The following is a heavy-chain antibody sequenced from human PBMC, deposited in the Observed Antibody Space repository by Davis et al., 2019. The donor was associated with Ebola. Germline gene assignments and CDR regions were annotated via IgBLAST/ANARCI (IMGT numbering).Heavy chain of an antibody. Sequence: GGSLRLSCAASGFTFSNYYMHWVRQVPGKGLEWVSYISPSGNTMYYADSVKGRFTISRDNAKNSLYLQMSSLRSEDTAVYYCAAGSRSPGDYWGQGTLVTVSS. CDR3: AAGSRSPGDY. J-gene: IGHJ4*02. D-gene: IGHD3-10*01. CDR1: GFTFSNYY. V-gene: IGHV3-11*01. CDR2: ISPSGNTM.